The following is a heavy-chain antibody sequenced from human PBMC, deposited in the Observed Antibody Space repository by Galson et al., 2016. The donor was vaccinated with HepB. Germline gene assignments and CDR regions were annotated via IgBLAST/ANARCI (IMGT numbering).Heavy chain of an antibody. V-gene: IGHV3-23*01. J-gene: IGHJ4*02. CDR1: GFTFSSYA. Sequence: SLRLSCAASGFTFSSYAMSWVRQAPGKGLEWVSAISGSGDRTYYADSVKGRFTISRDNSKNTLYLQMNSLRAEDTAVYFCAKEWGFWNYDSSGTFDYWGQGTLVTVSS. D-gene: IGHD3-22*01. CDR2: ISGSGDRT. CDR3: AKEWGFWNYDSSGTFDY.